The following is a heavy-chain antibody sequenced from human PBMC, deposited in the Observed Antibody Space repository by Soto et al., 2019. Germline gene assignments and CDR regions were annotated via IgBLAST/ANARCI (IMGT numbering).Heavy chain of an antibody. Sequence: GGSLRLSCAASGFTFSSYAMSWVRQAPGKGLEWVSGIDGSGRNTYYADSVKGRFTISRDNSKNTLSVQMDSLRVEDTALYYCAKDGGSVCSGGTCYFQAPDYWGREPWSPSPQ. CDR2: IDGSGRNT. CDR3: AKDGGSVCSGGTCYFQAPDY. J-gene: IGHJ4*02. CDR1: GFTFSSYA. V-gene: IGHV3-23*01. D-gene: IGHD2-15*01.